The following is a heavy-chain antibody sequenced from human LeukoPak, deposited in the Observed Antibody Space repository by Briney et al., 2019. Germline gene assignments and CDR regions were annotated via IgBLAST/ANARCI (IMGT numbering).Heavy chain of an antibody. CDR1: GFTFSSYW. CDR2: TNSDVSST. J-gene: IGHJ4*02. D-gene: IGHD3-22*01. Sequence: PGGSLRLSCAASGFTFSSYWMHWVRHAPGKGMGWVSRTNSDVSSTIYADSVKGRFTISRDNAKNTLYLQMNDLRAEDTAVYYCARVPYYCDSSGYYYWGQGTLVTVSP. V-gene: IGHV3-74*01. CDR3: ARVPYYCDSSGYYY.